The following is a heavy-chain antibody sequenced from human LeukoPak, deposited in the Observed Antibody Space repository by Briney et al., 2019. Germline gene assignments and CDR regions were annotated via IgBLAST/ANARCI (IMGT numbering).Heavy chain of an antibody. D-gene: IGHD3-3*01. Sequence: GGSLRLSCAASGFTFSSYWMHWVRQAPGKGLVWVSRINTDGSRTSYADSVKGRFTISRDNAKNTLYLQMNSLRAEDTAVYYCAREITDFSVYYYYMDVWGKGTTVTVSS. J-gene: IGHJ6*03. CDR3: AREITDFSVYYYYMDV. CDR2: INTDGSRT. V-gene: IGHV3-74*01. CDR1: GFTFSSYW.